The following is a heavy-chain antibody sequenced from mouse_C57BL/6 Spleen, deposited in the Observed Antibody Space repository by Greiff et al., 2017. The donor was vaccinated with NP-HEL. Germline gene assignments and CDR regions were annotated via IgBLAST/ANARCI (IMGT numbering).Heavy chain of an antibody. Sequence: DVMLVESGGGLVKPGGSLKLSCAASGFTFSDYGMHWVRQAPEKGLEWVAYISSGSSTIYYADTVKGRFTISRDNAKNTLFLQMTSLRSEDTAMYYCARGGGITTVVAPYFDYWGQGTTLTVSS. D-gene: IGHD1-1*01. V-gene: IGHV5-17*01. CDR1: GFTFSDYG. CDR3: ARGGGITTVVAPYFDY. J-gene: IGHJ2*01. CDR2: ISSGSSTI.